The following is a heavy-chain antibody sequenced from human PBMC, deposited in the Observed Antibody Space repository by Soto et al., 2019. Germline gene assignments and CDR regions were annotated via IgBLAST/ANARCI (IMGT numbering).Heavy chain of an antibody. CDR3: AKWTSFLIEQVRYYGMDV. CDR1: GFTFSSYA. CDR2: ISGSGGST. D-gene: IGHD5-12*01. V-gene: IGHV3-23*01. Sequence: GGSLRLSCAASGFTFSSYAMSWVRQAPGKGLEWVSAISGSGGSTYYADSVKGRFTISRDNSKNTLYLQMNSLRAEDTAVYYCAKWTSFLIEQVRYYGMDVWGQGTTVTVSS. J-gene: IGHJ6*02.